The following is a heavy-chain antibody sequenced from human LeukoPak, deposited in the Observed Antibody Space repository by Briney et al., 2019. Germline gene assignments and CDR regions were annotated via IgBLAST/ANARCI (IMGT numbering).Heavy chain of an antibody. J-gene: IGHJ4*02. Sequence: HAGGSLRLSCAASGFTFSGCAMSWVRLAPGEGLEWVSAITAGGDSTYYAESVKGRFTISRDNLKNMVFLQMSTLRAEDTAIYYCAKSHASIWNVYDYWGQGTLVTVSS. V-gene: IGHV3-23*01. CDR3: AKSHASIWNVYDY. D-gene: IGHD6-13*01. CDR1: GFTFSGCA. CDR2: ITAGGDST.